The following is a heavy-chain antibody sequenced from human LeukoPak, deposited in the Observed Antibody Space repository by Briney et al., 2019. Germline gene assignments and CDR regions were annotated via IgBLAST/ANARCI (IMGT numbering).Heavy chain of an antibody. CDR3: ARDYRANWAYYYYYGMDV. J-gene: IGHJ6*02. V-gene: IGHV3-7*01. CDR2: IKQDGSEK. D-gene: IGHD7-27*01. Sequence: GGSLRLSCAASGFTFSSYWMSWVRQAPGKGLEWVANIKQDGSEKYYVDSVKGRFTISRDNAKNSLYLQMNSLRAEDTAVHYCARDYRANWAYYYYYGMDVWGQGTTVTVSS. CDR1: GFTFSSYW.